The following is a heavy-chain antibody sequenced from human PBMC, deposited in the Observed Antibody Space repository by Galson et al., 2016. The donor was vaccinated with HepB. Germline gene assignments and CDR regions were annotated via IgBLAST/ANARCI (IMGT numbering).Heavy chain of an antibody. CDR1: GFTFTDYW. CDR2: IKQDGSEK. V-gene: IGHV3-7*01. Sequence: SLRLSCAASGFTFTDYWMSWVRQAPGKGLEWVASIKQDGSEKYYVDSVKGRFTISRDNAKNSLYLQLNSLRAEDTAVYYCTRDPYYGAAGAFLDFWGQGTLVTVSS. J-gene: IGHJ4*02. D-gene: IGHD4-17*01. CDR3: TRDPYYGAAGAFLDF.